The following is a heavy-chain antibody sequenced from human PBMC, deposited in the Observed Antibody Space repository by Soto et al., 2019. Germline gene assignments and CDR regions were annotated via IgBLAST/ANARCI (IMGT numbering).Heavy chain of an antibody. D-gene: IGHD5-12*01. J-gene: IGHJ4*02. CDR3: ARGRGWLRYTRYYFDY. Sequence: SETLSLTCTVSGGSSSSTSYYWGWIRQPPGKGLEWIGSIYSSGSTYYNPSLKSRVTISVDTSKSHLSLKLSSVTAADTAVYYCARGRGWLRYTRYYFDYWGQGTLVTVSS. CDR2: IYSSGST. V-gene: IGHV4-39*02. CDR1: GGSSSSTSYY.